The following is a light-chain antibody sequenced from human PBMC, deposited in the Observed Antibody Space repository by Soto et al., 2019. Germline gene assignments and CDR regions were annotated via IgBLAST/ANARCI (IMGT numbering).Light chain of an antibody. J-gene: IGKJ1*01. V-gene: IGKV1-5*03. Sequence: DIQVTQSPSTLSASVGDRVTITCRASQSISSRLAWYQQKPGKAPKLLIYKASSLEGGVPSRFSGSGSGTESTLTISSLQPDDFATYYCQQYNSFSVTFGQGTKVDIK. CDR3: QQYNSFSVT. CDR2: KAS. CDR1: QSISSR.